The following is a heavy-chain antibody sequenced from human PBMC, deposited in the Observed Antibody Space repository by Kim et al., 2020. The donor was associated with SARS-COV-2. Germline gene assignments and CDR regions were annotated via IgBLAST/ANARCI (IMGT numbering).Heavy chain of an antibody. V-gene: IGHV1-69*01. D-gene: IGHD3-22*01. Sequence: YAQKFQGRVTITADESTSTAYMELSSLRSEDTAVYYCASLSDSSGYYYHYWGQGTLVTVSS. CDR3: ASLSDSSGYYYHY. J-gene: IGHJ4*02.